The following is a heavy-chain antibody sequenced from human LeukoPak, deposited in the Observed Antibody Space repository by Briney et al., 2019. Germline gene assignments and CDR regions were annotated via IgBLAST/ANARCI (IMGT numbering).Heavy chain of an antibody. D-gene: IGHD3-22*01. CDR3: ARDLNYDSAS. J-gene: IGHJ5*02. V-gene: IGHV3-53*01. CDR2: IYSGGST. CDR1: GFTVSSNY. Sequence: PGGSLRLSCAASGFTVSSNYTSWVRQAPGKGLEWVSVIYSGGSTYYADSVKGRFTISRDNSKNTVYLQMNSLRAEDTAVYYCARDLNYDSASWGQGTLVTVSS.